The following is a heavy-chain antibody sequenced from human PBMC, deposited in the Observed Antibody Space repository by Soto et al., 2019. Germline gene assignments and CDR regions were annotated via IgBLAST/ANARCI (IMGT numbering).Heavy chain of an antibody. D-gene: IGHD2-15*01. CDR3: ARDTPDCSGGSCYGGRVWFDP. J-gene: IGHJ5*02. Sequence: ASVKVSCKASGYTFTSYGISWVRQAPGQGLEWMGWISAYNGNTNYAQKLQGRVTMTTDTSTSTAYMELRSLRSDDTAVYYCARDTPDCSGGSCYGGRVWFDPWGQGTLVTVSS. CDR1: GYTFTSYG. CDR2: ISAYNGNT. V-gene: IGHV1-18*01.